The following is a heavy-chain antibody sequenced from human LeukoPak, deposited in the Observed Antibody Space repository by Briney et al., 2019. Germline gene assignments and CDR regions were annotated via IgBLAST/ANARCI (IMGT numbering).Heavy chain of an antibody. Sequence: PGGSLRLSCAASGFTFSSYGMHWVRQAPGKGLEWVAVIWYDGSNKYYADSVKGRFTISRDNSKNTLYIQMNSLRAEDTAVYYCARGNWNYPFDYWGQGTLVTVSS. CDR2: IWYDGSNK. CDR3: ARGNWNYPFDY. J-gene: IGHJ4*02. D-gene: IGHD1-7*01. CDR1: GFTFSSYG. V-gene: IGHV3-33*01.